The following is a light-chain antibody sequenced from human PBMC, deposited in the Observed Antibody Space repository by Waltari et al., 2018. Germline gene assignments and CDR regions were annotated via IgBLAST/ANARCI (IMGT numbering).Light chain of an antibody. J-gene: IGKJ1*01. CDR3: QHYVSLPAT. CDR1: QSVSRS. V-gene: IGKV3-20*01. Sequence: EIVLTQSPGSLSSSPGERVTLSCRASQSVSRSLAWYQQKPDQAPRLLIFGASNRSTGIPDRFSGSGSGTDFSLTISRLEPEDVAVYYCQHYVSLPATFGQGTKVEIK. CDR2: GAS.